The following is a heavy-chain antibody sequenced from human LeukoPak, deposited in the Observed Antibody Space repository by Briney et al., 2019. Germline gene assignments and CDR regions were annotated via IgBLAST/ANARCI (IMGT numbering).Heavy chain of an antibody. Sequence: GASVKVSCKASGYSFTSYAINWVRQAPGQGLEWMGRFTAATTSYAKHLQDRVSMSTDTATNTAYLEVRSQTSDDTAVYYCCRPMTALPVRGAFDLWGQGTMVTVAS. CDR3: CRPMTALPVRGAFDL. V-gene: IGHV1-18*04. J-gene: IGHJ3*01. CDR2: FTAATT. CDR1: GYSFTSYA. D-gene: IGHD3-22*01.